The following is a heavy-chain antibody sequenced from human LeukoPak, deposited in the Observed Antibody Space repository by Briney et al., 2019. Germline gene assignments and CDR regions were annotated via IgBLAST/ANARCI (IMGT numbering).Heavy chain of an antibody. CDR1: GGTLSSYA. CDR2: IIPIFGTA. V-gene: IGHV1-69*05. CDR3: ARFDNSNFGYQLLFGWLDP. J-gene: IGHJ5*02. D-gene: IGHD2-2*01. Sequence: SVKVSCKASGGTLSSYAISWVRQAPGQGLEWMGGIIPIFGTANYAQKFQGRVTITTDESTSTAYMELSSLRSEDTAVYYCARFDNSNFGYQLLFGWLDPWGQGTLVTVSS.